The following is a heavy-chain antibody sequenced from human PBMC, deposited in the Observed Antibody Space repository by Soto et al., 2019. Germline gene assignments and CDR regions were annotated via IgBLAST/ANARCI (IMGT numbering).Heavy chain of an antibody. CDR1: GGTFSSYA. CDR3: ARAFLFLERRWNAFDI. CDR2: IIPIFGTA. Sequence: ASVKVSCKASGGTFSSYAISWVRQAPGQGLEWMGGIIPIFGTANYAQKFQGRVTITADESTCTAYMELSSLRSEDTAVYYCARAFLFLERRWNAFDIWGQGTMVTVSS. J-gene: IGHJ3*02. V-gene: IGHV1-69*13. D-gene: IGHD1-1*01.